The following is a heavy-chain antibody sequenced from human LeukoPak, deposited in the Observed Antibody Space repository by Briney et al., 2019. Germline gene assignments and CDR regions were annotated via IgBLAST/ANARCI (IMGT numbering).Heavy chain of an antibody. CDR2: ISYSGST. J-gene: IGHJ6*02. Sequence: SETLSLTCTVSGGSISSSYWSWIRQPPGKGLEWIGYISYSGSTNNNPSLKSRVTISVDTSKNQFSLKLSSVTAADTAVYYCARAGSGYYYGMDVWGQGTTVTVSS. CDR1: GGSISSSY. CDR3: ARAGSGYYYGMDV. D-gene: IGHD3-22*01. V-gene: IGHV4-59*08.